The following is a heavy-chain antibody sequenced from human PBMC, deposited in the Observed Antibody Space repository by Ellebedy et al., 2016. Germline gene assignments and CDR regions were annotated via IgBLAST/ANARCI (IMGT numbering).Heavy chain of an antibody. D-gene: IGHD2-2*01. V-gene: IGHV3-23*01. CDR2: ISASGGGT. CDR1: AFTFSRFA. CDR3: AKDVVPLPGPVQGALFVD. J-gene: IGHJ4*02. Sequence: GGSLRLSXAASAFTFSRFAMSWVRQAPGKGLEWVSSISASGGGTHYAGSVKGRFSISRDSSQNTLYLQMNNLRAEDTAIYYCAKDVVPLPGPVQGALFVDWGRGTLVTVSS.